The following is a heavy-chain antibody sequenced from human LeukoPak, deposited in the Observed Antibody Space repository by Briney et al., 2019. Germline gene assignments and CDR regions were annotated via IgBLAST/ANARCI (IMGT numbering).Heavy chain of an antibody. J-gene: IGHJ6*03. D-gene: IGHD6-13*01. CDR3: ARTRGIYYYYYYMDV. CDR1: GYTFTGYY. Sequence: ASVKVSCKASGYTFTGYYMHWVRQPPGQGLGWVGWIKPNSGGTNYAQKFQGRVTMTRDTSISTAYMELSRLRSDDTAVYYCARTRGIYYYYYYMDVWGKGTTVTVSS. V-gene: IGHV1-2*02. CDR2: IKPNSGGT.